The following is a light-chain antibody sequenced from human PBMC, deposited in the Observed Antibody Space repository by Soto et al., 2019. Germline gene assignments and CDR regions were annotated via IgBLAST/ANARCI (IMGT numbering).Light chain of an antibody. CDR3: SSYTSSSTLYV. J-gene: IGLJ1*01. CDR2: DVT. V-gene: IGLV2-14*01. CDR1: SSDVGDNNY. Sequence: QSVLTQPASASGSPGQSITISCTGTSSDVGDNNYVSWYQQHPGKAPKLMIYDVTHRPSGISNRFSGSKSGNTASLTISGLQAEDEADYYCSSYTSSSTLYVFGTGTKLTVL.